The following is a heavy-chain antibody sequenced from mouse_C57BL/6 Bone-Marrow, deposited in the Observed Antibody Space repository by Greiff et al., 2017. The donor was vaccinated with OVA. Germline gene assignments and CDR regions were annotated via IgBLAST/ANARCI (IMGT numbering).Heavy chain of an antibody. CDR3: ARHEGAFITTVVGYFDV. J-gene: IGHJ1*03. CDR2: FYPGSGSI. Sequence: VQLQQSGAELVKPGASVKLSCKASGYTFTEYTIHWVKQRSGQGLEWIGWFYPGSGSIKYNEKFKDKATLTADKSSSTVYMELSRLTSEDSAVYFCARHEGAFITTVVGYFDVWGTGTTVTVSS. D-gene: IGHD1-1*01. CDR1: GYTFTEYT. V-gene: IGHV1-62-2*01.